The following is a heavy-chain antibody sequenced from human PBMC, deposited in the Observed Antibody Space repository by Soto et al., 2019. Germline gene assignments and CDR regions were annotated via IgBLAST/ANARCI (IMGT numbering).Heavy chain of an antibody. D-gene: IGHD2-15*01. Sequence: PSETLSLTCAVYGGSFSGYYWSWIRQPPGKGLEWIGEINHSGSTNYNPSLKSRVTISVDTSKNQFSLKLSSVTAADTAVYYCARGGAASVADYYYGMDVWGQGTTVTVSS. CDR2: INHSGST. J-gene: IGHJ6*02. CDR1: GGSFSGYY. CDR3: ARGGAASVADYYYGMDV. V-gene: IGHV4-34*01.